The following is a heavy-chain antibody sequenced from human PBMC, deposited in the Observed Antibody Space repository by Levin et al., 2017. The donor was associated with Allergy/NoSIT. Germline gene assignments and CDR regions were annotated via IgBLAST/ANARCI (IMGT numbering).Heavy chain of an antibody. CDR3: ARALDCSTASCPMAYDS. Sequence: KTSETLSLTCTVSAGSITDYYWSWIRQPPGKGLEWIGYIYHSRTSNYNTSLRSRATIAVDPSKNQLSLKVTSVTAADTAVYYCARALDCSTASCPMAYDSWGQGTLVTVSS. V-gene: IGHV4-59*01. D-gene: IGHD2-2*01. CDR2: IYHSRTS. J-gene: IGHJ4*02. CDR1: AGSITDYY.